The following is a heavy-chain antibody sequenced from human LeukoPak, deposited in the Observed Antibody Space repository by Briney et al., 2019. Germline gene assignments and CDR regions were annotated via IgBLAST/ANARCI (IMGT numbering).Heavy chain of an antibody. V-gene: IGHV3-7*01. Sequence: GGSLRLSCAASGFTFSSYWMSWVRQAPGKGLEWVANIKQDGSEKYYVDSVKGRFTISRDNAKNSLYLQMNSLRAEDTAVYYCARDGVAAAGIDAFDIWGQGTMVTVSS. CDR3: ARDGVAAAGIDAFDI. J-gene: IGHJ3*02. D-gene: IGHD6-13*01. CDR2: IKQDGSEK. CDR1: GFTFSSYW.